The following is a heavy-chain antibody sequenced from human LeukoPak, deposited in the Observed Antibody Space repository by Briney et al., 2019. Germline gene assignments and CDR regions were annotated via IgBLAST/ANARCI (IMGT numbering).Heavy chain of an antibody. V-gene: IGHV3-33*08. CDR3: ARGVFAGDLLTGYWYFDL. D-gene: IGHD1-20*01. Sequence: GGSLRLSCAASGFTFSSYAMHWVRQAPGKGVEWVALIWYDGSNKYYADSVKGRFTISRDNSKNTVYLRMNSLRVEDTAVYYCARGVFAGDLLTGYWYFDLWGRGTLVTVSS. CDR2: IWYDGSNK. CDR1: GFTFSSYA. J-gene: IGHJ2*01.